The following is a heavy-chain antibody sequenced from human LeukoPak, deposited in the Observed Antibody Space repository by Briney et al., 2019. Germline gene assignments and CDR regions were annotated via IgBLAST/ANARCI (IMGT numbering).Heavy chain of an antibody. V-gene: IGHV3-7*01. J-gene: IGHJ4*02. D-gene: IGHD5-12*01. Sequence: GGSLRLSCAASGFTFSSYWMSWVRQAPGKGLEWVANIKQDGSEKYYVDSVKGRFTISRDNSKNTLYLQMNSLRAEDTAVYYCAKDHGYSGYDFLGTGDYWGQGTLVTVSS. CDR2: IKQDGSEK. CDR1: GFTFSSYW. CDR3: AKDHGYSGYDFLGTGDY.